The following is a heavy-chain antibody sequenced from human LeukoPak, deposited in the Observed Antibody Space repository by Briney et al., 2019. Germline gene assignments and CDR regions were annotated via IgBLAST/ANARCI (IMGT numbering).Heavy chain of an antibody. CDR1: GGTFSSYT. CDR2: IIPILGIA. J-gene: IGHJ4*02. V-gene: IGHV1-69*02. D-gene: IGHD2-2*02. Sequence: SVKVPCKASGGTFSSYTISWVRQAPGQGLEWMGRIIPILGIANYAQKFQGRVTITADKSTSTAYMELSSLRSEDTAVYYCARRCSSTSCYNDRGQGTLVTVSS. CDR3: ARRCSSTSCYND.